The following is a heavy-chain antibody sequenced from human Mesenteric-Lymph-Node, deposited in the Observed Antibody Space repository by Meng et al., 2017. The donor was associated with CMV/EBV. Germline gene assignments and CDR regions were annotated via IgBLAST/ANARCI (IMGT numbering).Heavy chain of an antibody. CDR1: GFTFRNFG. J-gene: IGHJ4*02. CDR2: IRYNGNNK. Sequence: GGSLRLSCAASGFTFRNFGMHWVRQAPGKGLEWVAFIRYNGNNKYYTELVKGRFTISRDNSKNTLFLQMNSLRVEDTALYYCVKDRHQTTMTTGEYWGQGTLVTVSS. CDR3: VKDRHQTTMTTGEY. D-gene: IGHD2/OR15-2a*01. V-gene: IGHV3-30*02.